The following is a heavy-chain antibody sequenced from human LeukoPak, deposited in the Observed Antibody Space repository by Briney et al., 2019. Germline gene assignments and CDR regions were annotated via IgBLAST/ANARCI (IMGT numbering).Heavy chain of an antibody. V-gene: IGHV4-34*01. CDR3: AAYYYDSSGYFDY. CDR1: GGSFSGYY. D-gene: IGHD3-22*01. CDR2: INHSGST. J-gene: IGHJ4*02. Sequence: PSETLSLTCAVYGGSFSGYYWSWIRQPPGKGLEWIGEINHSGSTNHNPSLKSRVTISVDTSKNQFSLKLSSVTAADTAVYYCAAYYYDSSGYFDYWGQGTPVTVSS.